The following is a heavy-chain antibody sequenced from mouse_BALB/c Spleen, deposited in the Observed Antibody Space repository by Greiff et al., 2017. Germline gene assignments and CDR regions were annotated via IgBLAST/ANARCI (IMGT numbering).Heavy chain of an antibody. J-gene: IGHJ4*01. CDR1: GFTFSSYG. V-gene: IGHV5-6-3*01. D-gene: IGHD1-1*01. CDR3: AREGLRLDY. Sequence: DVQLQESGGGLVQPGGSLKLSCAASGFTFSSYGMSWVRQTPDKRLELVATINSNGGSTYYPDSVKGRFTISRDNAKNTLYLQMSSLKSEDTAMYYCAREGLRLDYWGQGTSVTVSS. CDR2: INSNGGST.